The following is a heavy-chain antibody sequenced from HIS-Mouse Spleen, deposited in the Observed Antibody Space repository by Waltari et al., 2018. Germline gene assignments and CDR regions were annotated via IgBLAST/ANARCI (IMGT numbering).Heavy chain of an antibody. CDR3: ARVRELGMAFDI. J-gene: IGHJ3*02. CDR2: INPNSGGT. CDR1: GYTSTGYY. V-gene: IGHV1-2*02. Sequence: QVQLVPSGAEVKKPGASVKVSCKASGYTSTGYYMPWVRQAPGQGLEWMGWINPNSGGTNYAQKFQGRVTMTRDTSISTAYMELSRLRSDDTAVYYCARVRELGMAFDIWGQGTMVTVSS. D-gene: IGHD1-26*01.